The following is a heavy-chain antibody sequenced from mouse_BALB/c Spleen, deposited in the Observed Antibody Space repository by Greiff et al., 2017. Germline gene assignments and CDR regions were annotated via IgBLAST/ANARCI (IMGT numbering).Heavy chain of an antibody. CDR1: GFSLTSYG. CDR3: AREYGNLAWFAY. Sequence: VQLQESGPGLVAPSQSLSITCTVSGFSLTSYGVHWVRQPPGKGLEWLGVIWAGGSTNYNSALMSRLSISKDNSKSQVFLKMNSLQTDDTAMYYCAREYGNLAWFAYWGQGTLVTVSA. D-gene: IGHD2-1*01. CDR2: IWAGGST. V-gene: IGHV2-9*02. J-gene: IGHJ3*01.